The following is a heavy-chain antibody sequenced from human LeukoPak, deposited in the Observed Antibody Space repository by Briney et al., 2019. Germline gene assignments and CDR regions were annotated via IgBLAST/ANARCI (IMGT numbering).Heavy chain of an antibody. J-gene: IGHJ3*01. D-gene: IGHD3-10*01. Sequence: GGSLRLSCAASGFIFRSYWMDWVCQVPGKGLEWVANIKQDGIEKYFVGSVKGRFDISRDNAKNSVYLQMSSLRVEDTAVYYCAREGMIRGVPDAFDLWGQGTMVTVSS. CDR2: IKQDGIEK. V-gene: IGHV3-7*01. CDR1: GFIFRSYW. CDR3: AREGMIRGVPDAFDL.